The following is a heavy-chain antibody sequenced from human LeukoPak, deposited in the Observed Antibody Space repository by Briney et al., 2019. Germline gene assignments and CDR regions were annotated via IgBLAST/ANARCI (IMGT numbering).Heavy chain of an antibody. J-gene: IGHJ5*02. D-gene: IGHD1-1*01. CDR3: ARGNWNAANWFDP. V-gene: IGHV4-59*01. CDR2: IYYSGST. Sequence: SETLSLTCSVSGGSISSYYWSWIRQPPGKRLEWIGYIYYSGSTNYSPTLKSRVTISVDSSKNQFSLKLSSVTAADTAVYYCARGNWNAANWFDPWGQGTLVTVSS. CDR1: GGSISSYY.